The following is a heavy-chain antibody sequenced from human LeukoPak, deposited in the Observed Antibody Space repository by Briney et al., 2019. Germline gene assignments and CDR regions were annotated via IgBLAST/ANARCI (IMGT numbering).Heavy chain of an antibody. CDR2: ISGDGSST. D-gene: IGHD3-9*01. CDR3: ARVNDILTGYYLGGAFDP. Sequence: GGSLRLSCAASGFTFSSYWMHWVRQAPGKGLVWVSYISGDGSSTTYADSVKGRFTISRDNAKNTLYLQMNSLRAEDTAVYYCARVNDILTGYYLGGAFDPWGQGTLVTVSS. V-gene: IGHV3-74*01. CDR1: GFTFSSYW. J-gene: IGHJ5*02.